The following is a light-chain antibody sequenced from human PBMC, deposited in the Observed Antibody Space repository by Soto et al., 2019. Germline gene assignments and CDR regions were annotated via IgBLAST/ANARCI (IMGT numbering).Light chain of an antibody. J-gene: IGKJ1*01. CDR2: DAS. CDR3: QQYNSYWK. Sequence: DIQMTQSPSTLSASVGDRVTITCRASQSISSWLAWYQQKPGKAPKLLIYDASSLESGVPSRFSGSGSGTEFTLTISSLQPDDFATYYRQQYNSYWKFGQGTKVDIK. V-gene: IGKV1-5*01. CDR1: QSISSW.